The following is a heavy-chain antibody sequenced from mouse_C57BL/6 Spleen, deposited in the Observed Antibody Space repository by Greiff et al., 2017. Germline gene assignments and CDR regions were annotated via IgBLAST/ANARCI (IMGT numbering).Heavy chain of an antibody. Sequence: VQLKESGPGLVQPSQSLSITCTVSGFSLTSYGVHWVRQSPGKGLEWLGVIWSGGSTDYNAAFISRLSISKDNSKSQVFFKMNSLQADDTAIYYCARKGIYYGNLWYFDVWGTGTTVTVSS. J-gene: IGHJ1*03. D-gene: IGHD2-1*01. V-gene: IGHV2-2*01. CDR2: IWSGGST. CDR1: GFSLTSYG. CDR3: ARKGIYYGNLWYFDV.